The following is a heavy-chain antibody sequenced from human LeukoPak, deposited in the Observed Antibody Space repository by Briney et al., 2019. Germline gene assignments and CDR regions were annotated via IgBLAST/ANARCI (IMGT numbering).Heavy chain of an antibody. D-gene: IGHD2-21*01. V-gene: IGHV1-8*01. CDR3: ARGLGYCGGDCYYFQH. CDR2: MNPNSGNT. Sequence: GASVKVSCKASGYTFTSYDINWVRQATGQGLEWMGWMNPNSGNTGYAQKFQGRVTITRNTSISTAYMELSSLRSEDTAVYYCARGLGYCGGDCYYFQHWGQGTLVTVSS. CDR1: GYTFTSYD. J-gene: IGHJ1*01.